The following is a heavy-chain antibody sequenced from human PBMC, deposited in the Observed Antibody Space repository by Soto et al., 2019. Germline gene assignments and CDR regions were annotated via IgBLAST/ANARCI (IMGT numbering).Heavy chain of an antibody. D-gene: IGHD6-6*01. CDR1: GFTFSNYN. CDR3: ATAYGSSSSDYFYYGMDV. J-gene: IGHJ6*01. Sequence: GSLRLSCAASGFTFSNYNMNWVRQAPCKGLEWVSSISSSRSSYIWYADSVKGRFTISRDNARNSLYLQMNSLRAEDTAVYYCATAYGSSSSDYFYYGMDVWGQGTTVTVSS. CDR2: ISSSRSSYI. V-gene: IGHV3-21*01.